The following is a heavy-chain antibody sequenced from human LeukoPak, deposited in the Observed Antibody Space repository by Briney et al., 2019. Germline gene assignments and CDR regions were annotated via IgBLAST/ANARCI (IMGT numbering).Heavy chain of an antibody. CDR2: FYSGGTT. V-gene: IGHV3-66*04. Sequence: GGSLRLSCAASGFTFSHSAMSWVRQAPGKGLEWVSVFYSGGTTSYADSVKGRFTISRDNSKNTLYLQMSSLRAGDTAVYYCARLAFTWYFDYWGQGTLVTVSS. CDR3: ARLAFTWYFDY. D-gene: IGHD3-3*02. J-gene: IGHJ4*02. CDR1: GFTFSHSA.